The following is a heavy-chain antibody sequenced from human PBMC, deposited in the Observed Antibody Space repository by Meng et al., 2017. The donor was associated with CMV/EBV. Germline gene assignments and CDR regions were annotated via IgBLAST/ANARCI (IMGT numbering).Heavy chain of an antibody. CDR3: ARRGGRNLGYCSSTSCYSAEYFQH. V-gene: IGHV1-46*01. Sequence: MHWVRQAPGQGVEWMGISNPSGGSTSYAQKFQGRVTMTRDTSTSTVYMELSSLRSEDTAVYYCARRGGRNLGYCSSTSCYSAEYFQHWGQGTLVTVSS. J-gene: IGHJ1*01. CDR2: SNPSGGST. D-gene: IGHD2-2*02.